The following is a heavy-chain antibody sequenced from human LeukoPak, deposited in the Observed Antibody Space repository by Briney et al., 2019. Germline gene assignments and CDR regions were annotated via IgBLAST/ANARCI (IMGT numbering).Heavy chain of an antibody. CDR2: IYYSGST. V-gene: IGHV4-39*07. CDR1: GGSISSSSYY. D-gene: IGHD3-3*01. J-gene: IGHJ4*02. CDR3: ARYYDFWSGYPEQYYFDY. Sequence: SETLSLTCTVSGGSISSSSYYWGWIRQPPGKGLEWIGSIYYSGSTYYNPSLKSRVTISVDTSKNQFSLKLSSVTAADTAVYYCARYYDFWSGYPEQYYFDYWGQGTLVTVSS.